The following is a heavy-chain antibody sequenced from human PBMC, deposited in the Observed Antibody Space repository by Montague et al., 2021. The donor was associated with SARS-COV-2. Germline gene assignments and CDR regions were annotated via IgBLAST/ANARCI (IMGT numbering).Heavy chain of an antibody. J-gene: IGHJ4*02. D-gene: IGHD4-11*01. CDR3: AGKVLTVPADY. CDR1: GVSITSTNR. CDR2: ISYGGIA. Sequence: SDTLSLTCAVSGVSITSTNRWSLVRQPPGKGLEWIGEISYGGIATYNPSLKSRATISMDRSRNLFSLKLSSVTAADTAIYYCAGKVLTVPADYWGQGTLVTVS. V-gene: IGHV4-4*02.